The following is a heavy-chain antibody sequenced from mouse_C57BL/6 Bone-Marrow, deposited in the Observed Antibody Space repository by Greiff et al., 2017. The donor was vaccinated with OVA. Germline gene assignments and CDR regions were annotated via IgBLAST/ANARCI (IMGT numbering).Heavy chain of an antibody. D-gene: IGHD1-1*01. V-gene: IGHV1-81*01. CDR3: AREGTTVVARAY. CDR2: IYPRSGNT. Sequence: VKLQESGAELARPGASVKLSCKASGYTFTSYGISWVKQRTGQGLEWIGEIYPRSGNTYYNEKFKGKATLTADKSSSTAYMELRSLTSEDSAVYFCAREGTTVVARAYWGQGTLVTVSA. J-gene: IGHJ3*01. CDR1: GYTFTSYG.